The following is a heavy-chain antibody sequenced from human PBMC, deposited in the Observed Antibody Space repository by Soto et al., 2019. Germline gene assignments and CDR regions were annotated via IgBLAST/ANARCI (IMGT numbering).Heavy chain of an antibody. V-gene: IGHV3-30-3*01. CDR2: ISYDGSNK. CDR1: GFTFSSYA. Sequence: QVQLVESGGGVVQPGRSLRLSCAASGFTFSSYAMHWVRQAPGKGLEWVAVISYDGSNKYYADSVKGRFTISRDNSKNTLYLQMNSLRAEDTAVYYCARDAHSGYYSRYYYYYGMDVWGQGTTVTVSS. D-gene: IGHD3-22*01. CDR3: ARDAHSGYYSRYYYYYGMDV. J-gene: IGHJ6*02.